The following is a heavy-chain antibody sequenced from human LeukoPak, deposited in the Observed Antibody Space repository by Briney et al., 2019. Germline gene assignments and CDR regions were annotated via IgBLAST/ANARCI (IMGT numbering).Heavy chain of an antibody. Sequence: GASVKVSCKASGYTFTGSYMHWVRQAPGQGVEWMGWINPNSGGTNYAQKFQGRVTMTRDASISTAYMDLRRLRSDDTAVYYCARDSVVRGVMGNWFDPWGQGTLVTVSS. V-gene: IGHV1-2*02. CDR1: GYTFTGSY. CDR3: ARDSVVRGVMGNWFDP. J-gene: IGHJ5*02. D-gene: IGHD3-10*01. CDR2: INPNSGGT.